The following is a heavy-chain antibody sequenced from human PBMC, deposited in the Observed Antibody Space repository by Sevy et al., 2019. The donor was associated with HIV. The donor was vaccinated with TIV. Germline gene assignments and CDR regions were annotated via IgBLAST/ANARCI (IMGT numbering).Heavy chain of an antibody. Sequence: GSLRLSCAASGFTFSSYDMHWVRQATGKGLEWVSAIGTAGDTYYPGSVKGRFTISRENAKNSLYLQMNCLRAGDTAVYYCARATVTRNYYYYYGMDVWGQGTTVTVSS. CDR3: ARATVTRNYYYYYGMDV. V-gene: IGHV3-13*01. CDR1: GFTFSSYD. D-gene: IGHD4-17*01. J-gene: IGHJ6*02. CDR2: IGTAGDT.